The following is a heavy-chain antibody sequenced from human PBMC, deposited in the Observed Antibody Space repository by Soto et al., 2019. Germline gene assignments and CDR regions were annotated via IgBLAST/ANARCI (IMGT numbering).Heavy chain of an antibody. CDR1: GDTHTIYF. J-gene: IGHJ4*02. V-gene: IGHV1-2*02. D-gene: IGHD1-26*01. CDR2: INSVSGGA. Sequence: QVQLVQSGAEAKQPGASVRVSCKASGDTHTIYFIHWLRQAPGQGLEWMGWINSVSGGANYAPRFQCRVAMTRDRSSATAFMELSRLRSDDTAVYYCARGGSYYAHWGQGTLVTVSS. CDR3: ARGGSYYAH.